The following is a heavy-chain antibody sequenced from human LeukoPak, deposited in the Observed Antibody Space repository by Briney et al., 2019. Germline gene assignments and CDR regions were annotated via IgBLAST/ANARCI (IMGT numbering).Heavy chain of an antibody. CDR2: ISYDGSNK. D-gene: IGHD1-26*01. Sequence: GGSLRLSCAASGFTFSSYAMHWVRQAPGKGLEWVAVISYDGSNKYYADSVKGRFTISRDNSKNTLYLQMNNLRAEDTAVYYCARAAVIVGASYFDYWGQGTLVTVSS. CDR1: GFTFSSYA. CDR3: ARAAVIVGASYFDY. V-gene: IGHV3-30-3*01. J-gene: IGHJ4*02.